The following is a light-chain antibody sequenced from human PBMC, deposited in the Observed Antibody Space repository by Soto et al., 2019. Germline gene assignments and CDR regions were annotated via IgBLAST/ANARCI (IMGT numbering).Light chain of an antibody. CDR3: SSYTSSSTQV. V-gene: IGLV2-14*01. CDR1: SSDVGGYNY. CDR2: DVS. Sequence: QSVLTQPASVCGSPGESITISCTGTSSDVGGYNYVSWYQQHPGKAPKLMIYDVSNRPSGISNRFSASKSGNTASLTISGLQAEDEADYFCSSYTSSSTQVFGTGTKVTVL. J-gene: IGLJ1*01.